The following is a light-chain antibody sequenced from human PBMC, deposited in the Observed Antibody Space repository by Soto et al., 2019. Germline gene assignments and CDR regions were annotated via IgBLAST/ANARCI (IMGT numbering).Light chain of an antibody. V-gene: IGKV3-11*01. J-gene: IGKJ4*01. CDR1: QSVSSY. CDR3: PQRSNWPT. Sequence: EIVLTQSPATLSLSPGERATLSCRASQSVSSYLAWYQQKPGQAPRLLIYDASNRATGIPARFSGSGSGTDFTLPISSLEPEDFAVYYCPQRSNWPTFGGGTKVEIK. CDR2: DAS.